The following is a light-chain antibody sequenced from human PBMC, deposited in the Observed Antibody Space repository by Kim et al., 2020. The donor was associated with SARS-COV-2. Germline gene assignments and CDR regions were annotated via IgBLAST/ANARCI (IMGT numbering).Light chain of an antibody. CDR3: QQYYGAPLT. CDR1: QDISTY. CDR2: AAS. V-gene: IGKV1-27*01. Sequence: ASVGDRVPITCRASQDISTYLAWYQQKPGNSPNLLIYAASTLHSGVPSRFSGSGSGTDFTLTISDLQPEDVATLYCQQYYGAPLTFGGGTKVDIK. J-gene: IGKJ4*01.